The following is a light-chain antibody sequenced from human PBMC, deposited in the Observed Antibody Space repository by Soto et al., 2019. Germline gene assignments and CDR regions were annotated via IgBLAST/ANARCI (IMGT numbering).Light chain of an antibody. Sequence: EIVMTQSPATLSVSPGERATLSCRASQSVSNNLAWYQKKPGQAPRLLIYGASTRATGIPARFSGSGSGTEFTLTISSLQSEDFAVYYCQQYNSWPLTFGGGTKVEIK. CDR2: GAS. CDR1: QSVSNN. V-gene: IGKV3-15*01. CDR3: QQYNSWPLT. J-gene: IGKJ4*01.